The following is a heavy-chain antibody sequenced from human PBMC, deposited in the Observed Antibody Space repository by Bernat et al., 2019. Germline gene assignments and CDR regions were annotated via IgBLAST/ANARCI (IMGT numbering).Heavy chain of an antibody. CDR3: TRELIAVAGNHAFDI. V-gene: IGHV3-49*05. D-gene: IGHD6-19*01. J-gene: IGHJ3*02. CDR1: GFYFGDYA. Sequence: EVQLVESGGDLIRPGGSLRLSCSASGFYFGDYAMNWFRQTPGKGLEWVSFIRSKVHGGTTESAASVKGRFTISRDDSKSVAYLQMNSLKTEDTAVYYCTRELIAVAGNHAFDIWGQGTMVTVSS. CDR2: IRSKVHGGTT.